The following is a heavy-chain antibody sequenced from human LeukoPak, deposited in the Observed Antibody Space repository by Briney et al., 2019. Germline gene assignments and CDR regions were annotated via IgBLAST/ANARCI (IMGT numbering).Heavy chain of an antibody. CDR1: GYNFVDYW. CDR2: IYPGXXXX. Sequence: PGESLKISRKTSGYNFVDYWIGWVRQMPGKGLEWMGIIYPGXXXXXXXXXXXGQVTLSADKSITTSYLQWSSLKASDTAIYYXXXXXXXXLMDVWGKGTTVXVSS. V-gene: IGHV5-51*01. CDR3: XXXXXXXLMDV. J-gene: IGHJ6*04.